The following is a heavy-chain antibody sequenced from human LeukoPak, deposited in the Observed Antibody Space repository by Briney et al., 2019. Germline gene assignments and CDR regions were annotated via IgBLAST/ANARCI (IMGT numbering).Heavy chain of an antibody. CDR1: GGSFSGYY. CDR3: ARARYCSSTSCPPDAFDI. V-gene: IGHV4-34*01. J-gene: IGHJ3*02. CDR2: INHSGST. Sequence: PSETLSLTCAVYGGSFSGYYWSWIRQPPGKGLEWIGEINHSGSTNYNPSLKSRVTISVDKAKNQFSLKLSSVTAADTAVYYCARARYCSSTSCPPDAFDIWGQGTMVTVSS. D-gene: IGHD2-2*01.